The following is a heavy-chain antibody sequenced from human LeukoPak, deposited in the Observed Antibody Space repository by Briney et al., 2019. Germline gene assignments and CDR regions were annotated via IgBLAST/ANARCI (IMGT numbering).Heavy chain of an antibody. CDR2: IKQDGREK. CDR1: GFTFSSYW. CDR3: ARDRHDFWSGYLRYYYYYMDV. D-gene: IGHD3-3*01. V-gene: IGHV3-7*01. Sequence: GGSLRLSCAASGFTFSSYWMSWVRQAPGKGLEWVANIKQDGREKYYVDSVKGRFTISRDNAKNSLYLQMNSLRAEDTAVYYCARDRHDFWSGYLRYYYYYMDVWGKGTTVTVSS. J-gene: IGHJ6*03.